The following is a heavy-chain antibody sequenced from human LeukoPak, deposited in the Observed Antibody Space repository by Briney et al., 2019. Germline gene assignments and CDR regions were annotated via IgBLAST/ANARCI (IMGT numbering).Heavy chain of an antibody. CDR2: IYPGDSDT. CDR1: GYRFTNYW. J-gene: IGHJ4*02. CDR3: ARLTTGTKWFDY. V-gene: IGHV5-51*01. D-gene: IGHD1-1*01. Sequence: GESLKISCKGSGYRFTNYWIGWVRQMPGKGLEWMGIIYPGDSDTRYSPSFQGQVTISVDKSISTAHLQWSSLKASDTVMYNCARLTTGTKWFDYWGQGTLVTVSS.